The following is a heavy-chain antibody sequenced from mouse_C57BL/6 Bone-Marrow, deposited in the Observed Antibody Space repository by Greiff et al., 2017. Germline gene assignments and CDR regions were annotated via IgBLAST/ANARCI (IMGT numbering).Heavy chain of an antibody. Sequence: EVQGVESGGGLVQPGGSLKLSCAASGFTFSDYGMAWVRQAPRKGPEWVAFISNLAYSIYYADTVTGRFTISRENAKNTLYLEMSSLRSEDTAMYYCAKFITTVWFAYWGQGTLVTVSA. CDR1: GFTFSDYG. V-gene: IGHV5-15*01. D-gene: IGHD1-1*01. CDR3: AKFITTVWFAY. CDR2: ISNLAYSI. J-gene: IGHJ3*01.